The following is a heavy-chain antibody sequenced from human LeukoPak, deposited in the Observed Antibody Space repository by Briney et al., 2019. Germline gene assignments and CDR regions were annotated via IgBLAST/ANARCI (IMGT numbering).Heavy chain of an antibody. CDR3: ARGAYGDYGRGY. J-gene: IGHJ4*02. V-gene: IGHV3-48*03. CDR1: GFTFSSYA. CDR2: IYSSGSST. D-gene: IGHD4-17*01. Sequence: QSGGSLRLSCAASGFTFSSYAMSWVRQAPGKGLEWVSYIYSSGSSTYYADSVKGRFTISRDNAKNSLYLQMNSLRAEDTAVYYCARGAYGDYGRGYWGQGTLVTVSS.